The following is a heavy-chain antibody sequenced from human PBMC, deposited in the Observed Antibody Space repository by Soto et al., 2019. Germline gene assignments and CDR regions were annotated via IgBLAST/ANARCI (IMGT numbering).Heavy chain of an antibody. CDR3: ARERRYYYDSSGYEPHDAFDI. D-gene: IGHD3-22*01. J-gene: IGHJ3*02. CDR2: INHSGST. CDR1: GGSFSGYY. V-gene: IGHV4-34*01. Sequence: SETLSLTCAVYGGSFSGYYWSWIRQPPGKGLERIGEINHSGSTNYNPSLKSRVTISVDTSKNQFSLKLSSVTAADTAVYYCARERRYYYDSSGYEPHDAFDIWGQGTMVTVSS.